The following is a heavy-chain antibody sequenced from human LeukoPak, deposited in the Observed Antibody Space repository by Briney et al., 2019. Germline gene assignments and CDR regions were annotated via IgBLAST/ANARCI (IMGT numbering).Heavy chain of an antibody. J-gene: IGHJ4*02. Sequence: GASVKVSCKASGYTFTSYGISWVRQAPGQGLEWMGWISAYNGNTNYAQKLQGRVTMTTDTSTSTAYMELRSLRSDDTAVYYCARVPYSGGDCYFFDYRGQGTLVTVSS. CDR1: GYTFTSYG. V-gene: IGHV1-18*01. D-gene: IGHD2-21*02. CDR2: ISAYNGNT. CDR3: ARVPYSGGDCYFFDY.